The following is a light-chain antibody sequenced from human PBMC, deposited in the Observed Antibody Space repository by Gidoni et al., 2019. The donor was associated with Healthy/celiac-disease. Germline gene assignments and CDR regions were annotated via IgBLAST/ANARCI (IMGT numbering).Light chain of an antibody. CDR3: QQYGSSYT. J-gene: IGKJ2*01. Sequence: PGDRATLSCRASQSVSSSYLAWYQQKPGQAPRLLIYGASSRATGIPDRFSGSGSGTDFTLTISRLEPEDFAVYYCQQYGSSYTFGQGTKLEIK. CDR2: GAS. CDR1: QSVSSSY. V-gene: IGKV3-20*01.